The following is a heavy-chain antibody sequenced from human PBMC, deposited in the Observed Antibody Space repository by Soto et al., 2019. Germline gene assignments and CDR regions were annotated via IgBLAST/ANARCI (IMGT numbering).Heavy chain of an antibody. D-gene: IGHD3-3*01. V-gene: IGHV1-69*02. J-gene: IGHJ6*03. CDR2: IIPILGIA. Sequence: QVQLVQSGAEVKKPGSSVKVSCKASGGTFSSYTISWVRQAPGQGLEWMGRIIPILGIANYAPKFQGRVTITAEKSTSTADMELSSLRSEDTAVYYCERGGTYYDFWSGYRTGSYYYMDVWGKGTTVTVSS. CDR3: ERGGTYYDFWSGYRTGSYYYMDV. CDR1: GGTFSSYT.